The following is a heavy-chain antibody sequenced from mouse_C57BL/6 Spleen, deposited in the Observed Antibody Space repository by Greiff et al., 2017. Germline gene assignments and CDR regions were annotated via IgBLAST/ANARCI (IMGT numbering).Heavy chain of an antibody. Sequence: VQLKQSGAELVRPGASVKLSCTASGFNIKDDYMHWVKQRPEQGLEWIGWIDPENGDTEYASKFQGKATITADTSSNTAYLQLSSLTSEDTAVYYCTTFYYYGSSYCDYWGQGTTLTVSS. D-gene: IGHD1-1*01. CDR2: IDPENGDT. V-gene: IGHV14-4*01. CDR3: TTFYYYGSSYCDY. CDR1: GFNIKDDY. J-gene: IGHJ2*01.